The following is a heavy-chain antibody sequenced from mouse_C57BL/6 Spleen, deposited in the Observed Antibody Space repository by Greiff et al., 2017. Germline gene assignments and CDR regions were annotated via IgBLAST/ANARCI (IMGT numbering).Heavy chain of an antibody. V-gene: IGHV5-9*01. D-gene: IGHD1-1*02. J-gene: IGHJ2*01. CDR1: GFTFSSYT. CDR2: ISGGGGNT. Sequence: EVQLVESGGGLVKPGGSLKLSCAASGFTFSSYTMSWVRQTPEKRLEWVATISGGGGNTYYPDSVKGRFTISRDNAKNTLYLQMSSLRSENTALYYCARQGGRDCFDYWGQGTTLTVSS. CDR3: ARQGGRDCFDY.